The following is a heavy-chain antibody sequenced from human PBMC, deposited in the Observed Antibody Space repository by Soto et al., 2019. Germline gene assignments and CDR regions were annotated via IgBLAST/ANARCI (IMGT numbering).Heavy chain of an antibody. CDR2: ISAYNGNT. Sequence: GASVKVSCKASGYTFTSYGISWVRQAPGQGLEWMGWISAYNGNTNYAQKLQGRVTMTTDTSTSTAYMELRSLRSDDTAVYYCARDTSTTVVTLTKEYDYWGQGTLVTVSS. CDR3: ARDTSTTVVTLTKEYDY. V-gene: IGHV1-18*01. CDR1: GYTFTSYG. D-gene: IGHD4-17*01. J-gene: IGHJ4*02.